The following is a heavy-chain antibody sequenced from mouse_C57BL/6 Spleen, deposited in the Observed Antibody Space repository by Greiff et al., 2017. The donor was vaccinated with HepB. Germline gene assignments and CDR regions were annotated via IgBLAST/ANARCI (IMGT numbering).Heavy chain of an antibody. J-gene: IGHJ1*03. V-gene: IGHV1-55*01. CDR2: IYPGSGST. D-gene: IGHD1-1*01. CDR1: GYTFTSYW. CDR3: AKITTVVATRYFDV. Sequence: QVQLQQPGAELVKPGASVKMSCKASGYTFTSYWITWVKQRPGQGLEWIGDIYPGSGSTNYNEKFKSKATLTVDTSSSTAYMQLSSLTSEDSAVYYCAKITTVVATRYFDVWGKGTTVTGSS.